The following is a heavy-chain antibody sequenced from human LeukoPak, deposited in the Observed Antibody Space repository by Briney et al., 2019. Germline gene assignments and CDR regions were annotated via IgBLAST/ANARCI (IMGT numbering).Heavy chain of an antibody. D-gene: IGHD1-26*01. CDR3: APRGFGSYPQHYFDY. V-gene: IGHV3-30-3*01. Sequence: GSLRLSCAASGFTFSSYAMHWVRQAPGKGLEWVAVISYDGSNKYYADSVKGRFTISRDNSKNTLYLQMNSLRAEDTAVYYCAPRGFGSYPQHYFDYWGQGTLVTVSS. CDR2: ISYDGSNK. J-gene: IGHJ4*02. CDR1: GFTFSSYA.